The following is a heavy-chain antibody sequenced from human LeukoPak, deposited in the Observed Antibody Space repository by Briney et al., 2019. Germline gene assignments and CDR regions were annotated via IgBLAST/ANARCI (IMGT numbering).Heavy chain of an antibody. CDR3: ASNFYSGSSPWGAFDI. Sequence: SETLSLTCTVSGGSISSYYWSWIRQPPGKGLEWIGYIYYSGSTNYNPSLKSRVTISVDTSKNQFSLKLSSVTAADTAVYYCASNFYSGSSPWGAFDIWGQGTMVTVSS. J-gene: IGHJ3*02. CDR2: IYYSGST. CDR1: GGSISSYY. V-gene: IGHV4-59*01. D-gene: IGHD1-26*01.